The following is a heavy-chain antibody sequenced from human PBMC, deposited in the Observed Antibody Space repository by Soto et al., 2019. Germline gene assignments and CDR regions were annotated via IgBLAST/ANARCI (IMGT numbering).Heavy chain of an antibody. CDR2: INLNSGGT. D-gene: IGHD1-26*01. V-gene: IGHV1-2*04. CDR3: ARSEAYFPGSSMILRPTTGSYYYYYGMDV. Sequence: GASVKVSCKASGYTFTGYYMHWVRQAPGQGLEWMGWINLNSGGTNYAQKFQGWVTMTRDTSISTAYMELSRLRSDDTAVYYCARSEAYFPGSSMILRPTTGSYYYYYGMDVWGQGTTVTVSS. J-gene: IGHJ6*02. CDR1: GYTFTGYY.